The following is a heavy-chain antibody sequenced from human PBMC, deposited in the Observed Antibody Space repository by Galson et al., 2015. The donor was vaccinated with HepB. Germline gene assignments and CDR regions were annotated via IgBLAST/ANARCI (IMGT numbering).Heavy chain of an antibody. Sequence: SLRLSCAASGFTFSSYAMSWVRQAPGKGLEWVSAISGSGGSTYYADSVKGRFTISRDNSKNTLYLQMNSLRAEDTAVYYCAKDPYDILTGYYYFDYWGQGTLVTVSS. CDR3: AKDPYDILTGYYYFDY. D-gene: IGHD3-9*01. CDR1: GFTFSSYA. J-gene: IGHJ4*02. V-gene: IGHV3-23*01. CDR2: ISGSGGST.